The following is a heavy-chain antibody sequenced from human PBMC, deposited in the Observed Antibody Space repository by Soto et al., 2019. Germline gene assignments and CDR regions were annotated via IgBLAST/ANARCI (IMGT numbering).Heavy chain of an antibody. CDR2: ISYDGSIK. V-gene: IGHV3-30*18. CDR1: GFTFSSYG. D-gene: IGHD6-19*01. CDR3: AKGDSSGWYAAY. Sequence: QVQLVESGGGVVQPGRSLRLSCAASGFTFSSYGMHWVRQAPGKGLEWVAGISYDGSIKYYADSVKGRFTISRDNSKNTLYLQMNSLRAEDTAVYYCAKGDSSGWYAAYWGQGTLVTVSS. J-gene: IGHJ4*02.